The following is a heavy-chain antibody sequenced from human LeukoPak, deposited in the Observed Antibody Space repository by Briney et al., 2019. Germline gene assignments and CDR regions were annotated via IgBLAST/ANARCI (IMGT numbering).Heavy chain of an antibody. J-gene: IGHJ6*03. CDR3: ARDRRYFDWLLRDYYYYYMDV. CDR2: FYYSGST. D-gene: IGHD3-9*01. Sequence: SGTLSLTCTVSGASISTYYWSWIRQPPGRGLEWIGYFYYSGSTNYNPSLKSRVTISIDKSKNQFSLKLSSVTAADTAVYYCARDRRYFDWLLRDYYYYYMDVWGKGTTVTISS. V-gene: IGHV4-59*12. CDR1: GASISTYY.